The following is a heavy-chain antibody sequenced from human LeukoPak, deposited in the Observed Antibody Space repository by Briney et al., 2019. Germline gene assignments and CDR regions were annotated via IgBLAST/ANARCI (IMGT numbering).Heavy chain of an antibody. CDR1: GGSFSGYY. J-gene: IGHJ4*02. Sequence: SETLSLTCAVYGGSFSGYYWSWIRQPPGKGLEWIGEINHSGSTNYNPSLKSRVTISVDTSKNQFSLKLSSVTAADTAVYYCARGEGLFDIAVVPAATYFDYWGQGTLVTVSS. CDR2: INHSGST. CDR3: ARGEGLFDIAVVPAATYFDY. D-gene: IGHD2-2*01. V-gene: IGHV4-34*01.